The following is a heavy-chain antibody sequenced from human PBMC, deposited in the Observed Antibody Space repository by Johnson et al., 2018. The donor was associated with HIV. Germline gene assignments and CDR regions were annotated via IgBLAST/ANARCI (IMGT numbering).Heavy chain of an antibody. J-gene: IGHJ3*02. CDR1: GFTFSSYG. Sequence: MLLVESGGGVVQPGGSLRLSCAASGFTFSSYGMHWVRQAPGKGLEWVAFIRYDGSNKYYADSVKGRLTISRDNSKNTLYLQMNSLRAEDTAVYYCAKVIARSNYYGSGSYRDPGAFDIWGQGTMVTVSS. CDR2: IRYDGSNK. CDR3: AKVIARSNYYGSGSYRDPGAFDI. V-gene: IGHV3-30*02. D-gene: IGHD3-10*01.